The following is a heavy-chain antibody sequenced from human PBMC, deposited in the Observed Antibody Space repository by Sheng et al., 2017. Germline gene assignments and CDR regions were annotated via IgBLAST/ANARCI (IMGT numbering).Heavy chain of an antibody. CDR2: IYTSGST. V-gene: IGHV4-61*02. CDR1: GGSISSGSYY. D-gene: IGHD3-22*01. Sequence: QVQLQESGPGLVKPSQTLSLTCTVSGGSISSGSYYWSWIRQPAGKGLEWIGRIYTSGSTNYNPSLKSRVTISVDTSKNQFSLKLSSVTAADTAVYYCARDYYYDSSGPIDPWGQGTLVTVSS. J-gene: IGHJ5*02. CDR3: ARDYYYDSSGPIDP.